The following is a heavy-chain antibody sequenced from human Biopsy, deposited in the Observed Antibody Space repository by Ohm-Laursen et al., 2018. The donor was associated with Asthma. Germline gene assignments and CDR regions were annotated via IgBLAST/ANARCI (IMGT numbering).Heavy chain of an antibody. J-gene: IGHJ6*02. D-gene: IGHD3-9*01. Sequence: PGTLSLTWAVSGGSISSSNWWSRVRQPPGKGLEWIGEFYHSGSTNYNPSLRSRVTISVDTSKNQFSLKLSSVTAADTAVYYCARVPHYDILTGFTLRYYYGMDVWGQGTTVTVSS. CDR1: GGSISSSNW. V-gene: IGHV4-4*03. CDR3: ARVPHYDILTGFTLRYYYGMDV. CDR2: FYHSGST.